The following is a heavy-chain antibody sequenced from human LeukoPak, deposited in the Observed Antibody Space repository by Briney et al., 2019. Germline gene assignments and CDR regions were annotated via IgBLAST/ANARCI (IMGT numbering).Heavy chain of an antibody. V-gene: IGHV3-73*01. CDR1: GFTFSGSA. CDR3: TRHNGYCGGDCYPD. J-gene: IGHJ4*02. D-gene: IGHD2-21*02. CDR2: IRSKANSYAT. Sequence: GGSLRLSCAASGFTFSGSAMHWVRQASGEGLEWVGRIRSKANSYATAYAASVKGRFTISRDDSKNTAYLQMNSLKTEDTAVYYCTRHNGYCGGDCYPDWGQGTLVTVSS.